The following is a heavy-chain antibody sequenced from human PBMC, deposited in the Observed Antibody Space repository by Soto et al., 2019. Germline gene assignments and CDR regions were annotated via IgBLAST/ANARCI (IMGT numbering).Heavy chain of an antibody. CDR2: INHSGST. Sequence: QVQLQQWGAGLLKPSETLSLTCAVYGGSFSGYYWSWIRQPPGKGLEWIGEINHSGSTNYNPSLKSRVTISVDTSKNQFSLKLSSVTAADTAVYYCARRIAVAGTWSPSTFDYWGQGTLVTVSS. V-gene: IGHV4-34*01. J-gene: IGHJ4*02. CDR1: GGSFSGYY. CDR3: ARRIAVAGTWSPSTFDY. D-gene: IGHD6-19*01.